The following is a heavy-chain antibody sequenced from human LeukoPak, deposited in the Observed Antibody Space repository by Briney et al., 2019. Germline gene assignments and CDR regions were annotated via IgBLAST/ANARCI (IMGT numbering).Heavy chain of an antibody. CDR3: AKRGRLSGAFDI. CDR2: ISSSSSYI. J-gene: IGHJ3*02. CDR1: GFTFSSYS. V-gene: IGHV3-21*01. D-gene: IGHD2/OR15-2a*01. Sequence: GGSLRLSCAASGFTFSSYSMNWVRQAPGKGLEWVSSISSSSSYIYYADSVKGRFTISRDNAKKSLYLQMNSLRAEDTAVYYCAKRGRLSGAFDIWGQGTMVTVSS.